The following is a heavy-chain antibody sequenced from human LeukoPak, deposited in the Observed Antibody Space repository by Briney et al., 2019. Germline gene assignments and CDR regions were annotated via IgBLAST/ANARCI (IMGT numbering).Heavy chain of an antibody. CDR3: AREEYQLLSFDP. CDR1: GGSISSYY. Sequence: PSETLSLTCTVSGGSISSYYWSWIRQPPGKGLEWIGNIYYSGSTNYNPSLKSRVTISVDTSKNQFSLKLSSVTAADTAVYYCAREEYQLLSFDPWGQGTLVTVSS. CDR2: IYYSGST. V-gene: IGHV4-59*01. J-gene: IGHJ5*02. D-gene: IGHD2-2*01.